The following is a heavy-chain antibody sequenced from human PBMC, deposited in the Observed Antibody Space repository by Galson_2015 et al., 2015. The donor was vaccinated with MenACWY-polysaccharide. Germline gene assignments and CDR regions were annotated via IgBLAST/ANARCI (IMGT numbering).Heavy chain of an antibody. J-gene: IGHJ6*02. CDR2: ISGSGGST. Sequence: SLRLSCAASGFTFSSYAMSWVRQAPGKGLEWVSAISGSGGSTYYADSVKGRFTISRDNSKNTLYLQMNSLRAEDTAVYYCAKCLDIVVVPAAYYYYGMDVWGQGTTVTVSS. CDR3: AKCLDIVVVPAAYYYYGMDV. V-gene: IGHV3-23*01. D-gene: IGHD2-2*03. CDR1: GFTFSSYA.